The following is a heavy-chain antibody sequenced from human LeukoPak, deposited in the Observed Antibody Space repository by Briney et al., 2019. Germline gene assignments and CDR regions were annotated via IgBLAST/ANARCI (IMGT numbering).Heavy chain of an antibody. J-gene: IGHJ3*02. CDR3: ARGRGTIFGVVIRVAFDI. V-gene: IGHV4-34*01. CDR2: VNHSGST. Sequence: SETLSLTCAVYGGSFSGYYWSWIRQPPGKGLEWIGEVNHSGSTYYNPSLKSRVTISVDRSKNQFSLKLSSVTAADTAVYYCARGRGTIFGVVIRVAFDIWGQGTMVTVSS. CDR1: GGSFSGYY. D-gene: IGHD3-3*01.